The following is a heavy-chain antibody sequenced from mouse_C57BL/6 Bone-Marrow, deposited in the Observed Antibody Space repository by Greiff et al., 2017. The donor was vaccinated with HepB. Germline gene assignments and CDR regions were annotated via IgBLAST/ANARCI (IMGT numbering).Heavy chain of an antibody. Sequence: QVQLQQPGAELVRPGSSVKLSCKASGYTFTSYWMHWVKQRPIQGLEWIGNIDPSDSETHYNQKFKDKATLTVDKSSSTAYMQLSSLTSEDSAVYNCARSGYYVLWYFDVWGTGTTVTVSS. J-gene: IGHJ1*03. CDR2: IDPSDSET. CDR1: GYTFTSYW. V-gene: IGHV1-52*01. D-gene: IGHD2-3*01. CDR3: ARSGYYVLWYFDV.